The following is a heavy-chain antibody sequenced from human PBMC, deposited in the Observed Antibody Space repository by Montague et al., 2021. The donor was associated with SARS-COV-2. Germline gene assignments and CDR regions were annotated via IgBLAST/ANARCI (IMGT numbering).Heavy chain of an antibody. J-gene: IGHJ4*02. V-gene: IGHV3-33*01. CDR2: MWYDGGNK. D-gene: IGHD3-10*01. Sequence: SLRLSCAAPGFTFSSYGMHWVRQAPGKGLEWVAVMWYDGGNKYYADSVKGRFTISRDNSKNTLYLQMNSLRAEDTAVYYCAREFAPGLGFDYWGQGTLVTVSS. CDR3: AREFAPGLGFDY. CDR1: GFTFSSYG.